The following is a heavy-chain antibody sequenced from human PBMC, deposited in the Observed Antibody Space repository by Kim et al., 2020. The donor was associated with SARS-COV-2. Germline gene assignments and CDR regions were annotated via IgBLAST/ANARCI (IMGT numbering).Heavy chain of an antibody. CDR3: ASSDQLGGGYYFDY. V-gene: IGHV1-3*01. CDR2: INAGNGNT. Sequence: VKVSCKASGYTFTSYAMHWVRQAPGQRLEWMGWINAGNGNTKYSQKFQGRVTITRDTSASTAYMELSSLRSEDTAVYYCASSDQLGGGYYFDYWGQGTLVTVSS. J-gene: IGHJ4*02. D-gene: IGHD2-15*01. CDR1: GYTFTSYA.